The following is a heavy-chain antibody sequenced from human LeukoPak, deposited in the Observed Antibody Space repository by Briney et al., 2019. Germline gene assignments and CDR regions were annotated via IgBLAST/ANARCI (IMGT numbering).Heavy chain of an antibody. Sequence: PGGSLRLSCAGSGFAFRSHGMIWVRQAPGRGLEWISYISPGGDTIYNADSVKGRFTISRDNAKNSLSLHMNGLTDEDTATYHCARVRGPTVTTMYFDYWGQGTPVTVSS. D-gene: IGHD4-17*01. CDR2: ISPGGDTI. CDR1: GFAFRSHG. J-gene: IGHJ4*02. V-gene: IGHV3-48*02. CDR3: ARVRGPTVTTMYFDY.